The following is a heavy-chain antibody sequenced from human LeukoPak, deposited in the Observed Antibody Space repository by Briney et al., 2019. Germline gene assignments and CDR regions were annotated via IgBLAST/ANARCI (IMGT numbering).Heavy chain of an antibody. CDR3: ARVQEQQLVLYAFDI. V-gene: IGHV3-21*01. CDR1: GFTFRSFS. Sequence: GGSLRLSCAASGFTFRSFSMNWVRQPPGKGLEWVSSISSSSIYMNYADSLKGRFTISRDNAKNLLYLQMNTLRAEDTAVYYCARVQEQQLVLYAFDIWGQGAMVTVSS. D-gene: IGHD6-13*01. CDR2: ISSSSIYM. J-gene: IGHJ3*02.